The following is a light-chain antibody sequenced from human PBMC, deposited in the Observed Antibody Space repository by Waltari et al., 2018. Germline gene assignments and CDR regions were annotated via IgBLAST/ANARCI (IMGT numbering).Light chain of an antibody. Sequence: QSGPTPPPSVSGAPGRRVTTSCTGRRSSLGAGYDVRSYQLLPGTAPKLLIYGNTNRPSGVPDRFSGSKSGTSASLAITGLQAEDEADYYCQSYDRSLSGSIFGGGTKLTVL. CDR2: GNT. V-gene: IGLV1-40*01. CDR1: RSSLGAGYD. J-gene: IGLJ2*01. CDR3: QSYDRSLSGSI.